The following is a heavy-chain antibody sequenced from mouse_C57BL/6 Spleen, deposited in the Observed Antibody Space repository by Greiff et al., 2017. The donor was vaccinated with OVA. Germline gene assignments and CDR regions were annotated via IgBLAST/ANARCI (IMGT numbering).Heavy chain of an antibody. CDR3: ARTGDPGDYYAMDY. J-gene: IGHJ4*01. V-gene: IGHV5-15*01. CDR2: ISNLAYSI. Sequence: EVMLVESGGGLVQPGGSLKLSCAASGFTFSDYGMAWVRQAPRKGPEWVAFISNLAYSIYYADTVTGRFTISRENAKNTLYLEMSSLRSEDTAMYYCARTGDPGDYYAMDYWGQGTSVTVSS. CDR1: GFTFSDYG.